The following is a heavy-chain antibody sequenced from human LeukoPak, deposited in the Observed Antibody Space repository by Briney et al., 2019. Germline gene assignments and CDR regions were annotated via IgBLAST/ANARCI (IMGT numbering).Heavy chain of an antibody. CDR3: ARFVYSSTSCYIGVPAFDI. CDR2: ISSSSSYI. V-gene: IGHV3-21*01. CDR1: GFTFSSYS. D-gene: IGHD2-2*01. J-gene: IGHJ3*02. Sequence: GGSLRLSCAASGFTFSSYSMNWVRQAPGKGLEWVSSISSSSSYIYYADSVKGRFTISRDNAKNSLYLQMNSLRAQDNAVYYCARFVYSSTSCYIGVPAFDICGQGTMVTVSS.